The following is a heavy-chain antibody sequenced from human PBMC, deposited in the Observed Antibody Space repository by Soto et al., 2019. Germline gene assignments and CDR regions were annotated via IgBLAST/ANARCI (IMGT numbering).Heavy chain of an antibody. CDR3: ARNYYNSKVYGY. CDR2: INYSGST. Sequence: SETLSLTCTVSGGSINSGGYYWSWIRQHPGKGLEWIGYINYSGSTNYNPSLKSRVIISRDTSKNHLSLNLSSVTAADTAIYYCARNYYNSKVYGYCGQGTLVTVSS. D-gene: IGHD3-22*01. CDR1: GGSINSGGYY. V-gene: IGHV4-31*03. J-gene: IGHJ4*02.